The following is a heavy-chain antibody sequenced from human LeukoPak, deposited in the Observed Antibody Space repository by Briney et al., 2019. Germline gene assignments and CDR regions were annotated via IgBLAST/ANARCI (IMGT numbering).Heavy chain of an antibody. Sequence: GASVKVSCKASGYTFTGYYMHWVRQAPGQGLEWMGWINPNSGGTNYAQKFQGRVTMTRDTSISTAYMELSRLRSDDTAVYYCARGAQAGRLLHVYYYGMAVGGQEST. V-gene: IGHV1-2*02. CDR1: GYTFTGYY. J-gene: IGHJ6*02. D-gene: IGHD1-26*01. CDR2: INPNSGGT. CDR3: ARGAQAGRLLHVYYYGMAV.